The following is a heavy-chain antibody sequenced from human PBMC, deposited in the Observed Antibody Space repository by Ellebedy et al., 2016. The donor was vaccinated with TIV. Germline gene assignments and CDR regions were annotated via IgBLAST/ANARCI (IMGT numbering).Heavy chain of an antibody. D-gene: IGHD2-15*01. CDR2: ISHSSGTT. Sequence: PGGSLRLSCAASGFSVGSYDMHWVRQAPGKGLEWVSFISHSSGTTFYADSVRGRFTISRDNSKNTLYLQMNSLRPEDTAVCYCARAGCSGGSCYYYYGIDVWGQGTTVTVSS. CDR1: GFSVGSYD. V-gene: IGHV3-48*01. CDR3: ARAGCSGGSCYYYYGIDV. J-gene: IGHJ6*02.